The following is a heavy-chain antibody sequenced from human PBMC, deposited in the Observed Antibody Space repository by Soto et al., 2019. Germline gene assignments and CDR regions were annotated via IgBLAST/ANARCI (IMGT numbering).Heavy chain of an antibody. CDR2: IYYSGTS. Sequence: QLQLQESGPGLVKPSETLSLTCTVSGGSINDDTYYWGWIRQPPGKGLEWIGSIYYSGTSSYNPSLVSRGTMSVVTSMKQLFLRLRAVAAADTVVYYCAGVDCHGAICVPLDPWGQGTLVIVSS. V-gene: IGHV4-39*01. D-gene: IGHD2-21*01. CDR1: GGSINDDTYY. J-gene: IGHJ5*02. CDR3: AGVDCHGAICVPLDP.